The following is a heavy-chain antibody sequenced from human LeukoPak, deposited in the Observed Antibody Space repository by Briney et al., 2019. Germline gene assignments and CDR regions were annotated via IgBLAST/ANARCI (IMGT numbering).Heavy chain of an antibody. V-gene: IGHV3-11*01. Sequence: NSGGSLRLSCAASGFTFSDYYMSWIRQAPGKGLEWVSYISSSGSTIYYADSVKGRLTISRANSKNTLYLYMNSLRDEDTAVYYCAKAAGSTTPAWRFDYWGQGTLVTVSS. J-gene: IGHJ4*02. CDR3: AKAAGSTTPAWRFDY. CDR2: ISSSGSTI. CDR1: GFTFSDYY. D-gene: IGHD1-1*01.